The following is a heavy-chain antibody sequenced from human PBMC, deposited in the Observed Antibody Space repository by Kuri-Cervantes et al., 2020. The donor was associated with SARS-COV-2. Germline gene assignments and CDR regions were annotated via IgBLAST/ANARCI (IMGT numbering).Heavy chain of an antibody. J-gene: IGHJ6*03. CDR3: ARVAGEGPIYYYYMDV. D-gene: IGHD2-21*01. CDR2: ISSSSSYI. CDR1: GFTFSTFN. V-gene: IGHV3-21*01. Sequence: GGSLRLSCVGSGFTFSTFNMHWVRQAPGKGLEWVSFISSSSSYIYFADSVKGRFTVSRDNAKNSLHLQMSNLRGEDTAVYYCARVAGEGPIYYYYMDVWGKGTTVTVSS.